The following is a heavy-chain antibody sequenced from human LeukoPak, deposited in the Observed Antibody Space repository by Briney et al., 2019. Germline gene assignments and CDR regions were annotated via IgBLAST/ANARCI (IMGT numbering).Heavy chain of an antibody. CDR3: AAGEWEQLLNY. Sequence: ASVKVSCKVSGYSLTELSMHWVRQAPGKGPEWMGGFDPADGEIIYPQEFQGRVTMTEDTSSDTAYMELSGLRFEDTAVYYCAAGEWEQLLNYWGQGTLVTVSS. J-gene: IGHJ4*02. CDR1: GYSLTELS. V-gene: IGHV1-24*01. D-gene: IGHD1/OR15-1a*01. CDR2: FDPADGEI.